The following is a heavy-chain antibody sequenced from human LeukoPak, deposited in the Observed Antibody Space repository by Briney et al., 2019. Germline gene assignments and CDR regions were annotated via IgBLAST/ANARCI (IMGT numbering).Heavy chain of an antibody. V-gene: IGHV3-11*04. Sequence: GGSLRLSCAASGFTFSDYYMSWIRQAPGKGLEWVSYISSSGSTIYYADSVKGRFTISRDNSKNTLYLQMNSLRAKDTAVYYCAKSVGYGDYDWFDPWGQGTLVTVSS. CDR3: AKSVGYGDYDWFDP. J-gene: IGHJ5*02. CDR2: ISSSGSTI. CDR1: GFTFSDYY. D-gene: IGHD4-17*01.